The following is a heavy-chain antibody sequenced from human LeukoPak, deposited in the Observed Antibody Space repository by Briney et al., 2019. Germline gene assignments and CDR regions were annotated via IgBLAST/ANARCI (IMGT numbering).Heavy chain of an antibody. CDR2: INWNGGST. CDR3: ARDSDIVVVIATSSFGY. D-gene: IGHD2-21*01. Sequence: PGGSLRLSCAASGFTFDDYGMSWVRQAPGKGLEWVSGINWNGGSTGYADSVKGRFTISRDNAKNSLYLQMNSLRAEDTALYYCARDSDIVVVIATSSFGYWGQGTLVTVSS. CDR1: GFTFDDYG. J-gene: IGHJ4*02. V-gene: IGHV3-20*04.